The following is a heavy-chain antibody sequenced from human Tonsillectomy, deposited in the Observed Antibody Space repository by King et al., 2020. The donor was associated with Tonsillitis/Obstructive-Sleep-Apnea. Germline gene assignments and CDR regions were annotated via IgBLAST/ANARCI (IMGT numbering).Heavy chain of an antibody. V-gene: IGHV7-4-1*02. D-gene: IGHD2-2*02. CDR2: INTNTGNP. J-gene: IGHJ4*02. CDR3: ARDHRMGPAAIMYYFDS. CDR1: GYTFTSSA. Sequence: HVQLVESGSELKKPGASVKVSCKASGYTFTSSAMNWVRKAPGQGLEWMGWINTNTGNPTYAQGFTGRFVFSLDTSVSTAYLQISSLKAEDTAVYYCARDHRMGPAAIMYYFDSWGQGTLVTVSS.